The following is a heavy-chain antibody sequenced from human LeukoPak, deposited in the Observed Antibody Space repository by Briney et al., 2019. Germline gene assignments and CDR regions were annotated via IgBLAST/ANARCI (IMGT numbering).Heavy chain of an antibody. CDR1: GFTVSSNY. D-gene: IGHD3-22*01. CDR3: AKTHTYYDSSGYHSYFDY. Sequence: GGSLRLSCAASGFTVSSNYMSWVRQAPGKGLEWVSVIYSGGSTYYADSVKGRFTISRDNSKNTLYLQMNSLRAEDTAVYYCAKTHTYYDSSGYHSYFDYWGQGTPVTVSS. CDR2: IYSGGST. V-gene: IGHV3-53*01. J-gene: IGHJ4*02.